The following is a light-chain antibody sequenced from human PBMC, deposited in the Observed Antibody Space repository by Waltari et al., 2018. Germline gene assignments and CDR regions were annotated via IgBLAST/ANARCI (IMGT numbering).Light chain of an antibody. CDR3: QQRSSWPLT. CDR1: QSVRNY. Sequence: EIVLIQSPATLALSPGERATLSCRASQSVRNYLAWFQQKPGQVPRLLIYDTSKRGTGVPARFSGSGSGTDFTLTISSLESEDFAVYYCQQRSSWPLTFGGGTKVQIK. V-gene: IGKV3-11*01. J-gene: IGKJ4*01. CDR2: DTS.